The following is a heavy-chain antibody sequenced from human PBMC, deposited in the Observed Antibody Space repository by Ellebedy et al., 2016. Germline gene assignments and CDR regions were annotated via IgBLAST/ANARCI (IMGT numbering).Heavy chain of an antibody. CDR2: VFKSGT. V-gene: IGHV4-59*01. CDR1: GGSITNYY. J-gene: IGHJ4*02. Sequence: SETLSLTCTVSGGSITNYYWSWIRQSPGKGLEWIGYVFKSGTNYNPSLKSRVTMSLDTSKNQSSLKLSSVTAADTAVYYCARSSAFDSAGSLSPHFDSWGQGTLVTVSS. CDR3: ARSSAFDSAGSLSPHFDS. D-gene: IGHD2-15*01.